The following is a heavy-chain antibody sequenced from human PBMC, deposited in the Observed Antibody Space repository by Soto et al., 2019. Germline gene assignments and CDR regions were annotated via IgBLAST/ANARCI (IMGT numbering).Heavy chain of an antibody. CDR1: GFTFSSYA. V-gene: IGHV3-30-3*01. CDR2: ISYDGSNK. Sequence: QVQLVESGGGVVQPGRSLRLSCAASGFTFSSYAMHWVRQAPGKGLEWVAVISYDGSNKYYADSVKGRFTISRDNSKNTLYLQMNSVRAEDTAVYYCARDRGGMGGMDVWGQGTTVTVSS. J-gene: IGHJ6*02. D-gene: IGHD1-26*01. CDR3: ARDRGGMGGMDV.